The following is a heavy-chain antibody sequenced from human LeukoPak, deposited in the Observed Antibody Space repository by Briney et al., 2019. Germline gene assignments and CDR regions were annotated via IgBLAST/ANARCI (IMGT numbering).Heavy chain of an antibody. CDR2: ISGSGGST. CDR1: GFTFSSYA. J-gene: IGHJ4*02. Sequence: GGSLRLSCAASGFTFSSYAMSWVRQAPGKGLEWVSAISGSGGSTYYADSVKGRFSISKDNAKNSLYLQMNSLRVEDTAVYYCVPLNWNPPGDFDRWGQGTLVTVSS. D-gene: IGHD1-20*01. CDR3: VPLNWNPPGDFDR. V-gene: IGHV3-23*01.